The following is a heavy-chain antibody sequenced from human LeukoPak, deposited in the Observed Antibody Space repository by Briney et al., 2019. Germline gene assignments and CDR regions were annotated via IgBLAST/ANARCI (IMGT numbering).Heavy chain of an antibody. CDR1: GFTFSSYW. D-gene: IGHD3-3*01. Sequence: GGSLRLSCAASGFTFSSYWMSWVRQAPGKGLEWVANIKQDGSEKYYVDSVKGRFTISRDNAKNSLYLQMNSLRAEDTAVYYCARAVGTDYDFWSGYPNWFDPWGQGTLVTVSS. V-gene: IGHV3-7*01. CDR3: ARAVGTDYDFWSGYPNWFDP. J-gene: IGHJ5*02. CDR2: IKQDGSEK.